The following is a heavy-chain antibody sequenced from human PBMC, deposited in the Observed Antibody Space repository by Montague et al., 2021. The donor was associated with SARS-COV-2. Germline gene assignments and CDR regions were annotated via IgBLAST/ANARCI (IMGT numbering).Heavy chain of an antibody. J-gene: IGHJ6*03. Sequence: CAISGDSVSSNSAAWNWIRQSPSRGLEWLGRTYYRSRWFNDYAVSIRSRITINPDTSKNQFSLQLNSVTPEDTAVYYCARATEWRGYHYYYYMDVWGKGTTVTVSS. CDR2: TYYRSRWFN. V-gene: IGHV6-1*01. CDR3: ARATEWRGYHYYYYMDV. D-gene: IGHD1-14*01. CDR1: GDSVSSNSAA.